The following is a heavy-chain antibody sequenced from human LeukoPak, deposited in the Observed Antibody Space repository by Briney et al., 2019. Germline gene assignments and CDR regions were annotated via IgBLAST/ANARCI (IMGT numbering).Heavy chain of an antibody. CDR2: IKQDGSEK. Sequence: GGSLRLSCAASGFTFSRYWMSWVRQAPGKGLEWVANIKQDGSEKYYADSVKGRFTISRDNAKNSLFLQMSSLRVEDTAMYHCVRTFYYESSGYGTPGEYFQHWGQGTLVTVSS. V-gene: IGHV3-7*01. J-gene: IGHJ1*01. CDR3: VRTFYYESSGYGTPGEYFQH. CDR1: GFTFSRYW. D-gene: IGHD3-22*01.